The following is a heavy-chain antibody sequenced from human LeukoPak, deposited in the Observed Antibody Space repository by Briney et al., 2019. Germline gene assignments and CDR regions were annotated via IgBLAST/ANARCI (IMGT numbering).Heavy chain of an antibody. D-gene: IGHD5-18*01. CDR3: ASMGGYSFNAHAFDI. CDR1: GGTFSSYA. Sequence: SVKVSCKASGGTFSSYAISWVRQAPGQGLEWMGGIIPIFGTANYAQKFQGRVTITTDESTSTAYMELSSLRSEDTAVYYCASMGGYSFNAHAFDIWGQGTMVTVSS. V-gene: IGHV1-69*05. CDR2: IIPIFGTA. J-gene: IGHJ3*02.